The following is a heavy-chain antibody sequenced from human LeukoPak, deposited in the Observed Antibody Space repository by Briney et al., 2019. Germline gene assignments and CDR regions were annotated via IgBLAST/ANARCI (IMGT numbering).Heavy chain of an antibody. J-gene: IGHJ1*01. V-gene: IGHV3-7*01. CDR1: EFRFGRDW. D-gene: IGHD2-2*01. Sequence: PGGFLRLSCVASEFRFGRDWISWVRQAPGKGLEWVACIKQDGSEEYYVGSVRGRFTVSVDNGKNSLYLQMNSLRAEDTARYYCATLDSTKSVFWGRGTAVTVSS. CDR3: ATLDSTKSVF. CDR2: IKQDGSEE.